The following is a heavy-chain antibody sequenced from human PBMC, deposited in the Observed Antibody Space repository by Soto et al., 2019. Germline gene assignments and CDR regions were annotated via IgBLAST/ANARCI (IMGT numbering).Heavy chain of an antibody. CDR2: IYPGDSDT. J-gene: IGHJ4*02. CDR3: ARLRDYYDSSGRCSAFYFDY. D-gene: IGHD3-22*01. CDR1: GYSFTSYW. Sequence: PGESLKISCKGSGYSFTSYWIGWVRQMPGKGLEWMGIIYPGDSDTRYSPSFQGQVTISADKSISTAYLQWSSLKASDTAMYYCARLRDYYDSSGRCSAFYFDYWGQGTLVTVSS. V-gene: IGHV5-51*01.